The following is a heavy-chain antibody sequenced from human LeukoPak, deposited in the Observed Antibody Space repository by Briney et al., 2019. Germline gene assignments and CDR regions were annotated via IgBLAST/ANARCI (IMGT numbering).Heavy chain of an antibody. Sequence: SETLSLTCTVSGGSISSSSYYWGWIRQPPGKGLEWIGYIYYSGSTNYNPSLKSRVTISVDTSKNQFSLKLSSVTAEDTAVYYCASGPSLAGMGYGERYDWFDPWGQGTLVTVSS. J-gene: IGHJ5*02. V-gene: IGHV4-61*05. CDR3: ASGPSLAGMGYGERYDWFDP. D-gene: IGHD6-19*01. CDR1: GGSISSSSYY. CDR2: IYYSGST.